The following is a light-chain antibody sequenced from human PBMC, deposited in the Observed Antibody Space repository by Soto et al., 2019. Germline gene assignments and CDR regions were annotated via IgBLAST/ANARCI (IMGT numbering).Light chain of an antibody. CDR3: ASYTSSSTLYG. Sequence: QSALTQPASVSGSPGQSITISCTGTSSDIGGYDYVYWYQHLPGKTPKLIFYDVSNRPSGFSHRFSASKSGNTASLTISGLQAEDEGDYYCASYTSSSTLYGFGTGTKLTVL. CDR2: DVS. J-gene: IGLJ1*01. CDR1: SSDIGGYDY. V-gene: IGLV2-14*03.